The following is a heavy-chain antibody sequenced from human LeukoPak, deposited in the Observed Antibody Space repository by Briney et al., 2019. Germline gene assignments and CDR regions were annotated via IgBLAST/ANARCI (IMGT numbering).Heavy chain of an antibody. D-gene: IGHD3-22*01. CDR1: GGSISSYY. CDR2: IYYSGST. J-gene: IGHJ3*02. V-gene: IGHV4-59*12. CDR3: ARDSAALYYYDSSGAFDI. Sequence: SETLSLTCTVSGGSISSYYWSWIRQPPGKGLEWIGYIYYSGSTYYNPSLKSRVTISVDTSKNQFSLKLSSVTAADTAVYYCARDSAALYYYDSSGAFDIWGQGTMVTVSS.